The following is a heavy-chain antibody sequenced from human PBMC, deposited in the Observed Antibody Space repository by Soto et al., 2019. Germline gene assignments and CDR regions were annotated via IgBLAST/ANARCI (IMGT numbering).Heavy chain of an antibody. Sequence: GGSLRLSCAASGFTFSSYAMSWVRQAPGKGLEWVSAISGSGGSTYYADSVKGRFTISRDNSKNTLYLQMNSLRAEDTAVYYCAKDLAPLDLQGRTYYYYMDVWGKGTTVTVSS. CDR3: AKDLAPLDLQGRTYYYYMDV. CDR1: GFTFSSYA. J-gene: IGHJ6*03. D-gene: IGHD1-1*01. V-gene: IGHV3-23*01. CDR2: ISGSGGST.